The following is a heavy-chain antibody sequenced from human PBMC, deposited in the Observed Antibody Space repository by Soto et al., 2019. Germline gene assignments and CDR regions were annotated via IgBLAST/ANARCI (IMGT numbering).Heavy chain of an antibody. Sequence: SETLSLTCTVSGGSIKSSDYYWSWTRQSPAKGLEWIGYIHNSGTSFYNPSLRGRVTVTLDTSRSQFSLTLASVTAADTAVYYCVREERIAAPQLDYWGQGIPVTVSS. D-gene: IGHD6-6*01. J-gene: IGHJ4*02. CDR1: GGSIKSSDYY. V-gene: IGHV4-30-4*01. CDR3: VREERIAAPQLDY. CDR2: IHNSGTS.